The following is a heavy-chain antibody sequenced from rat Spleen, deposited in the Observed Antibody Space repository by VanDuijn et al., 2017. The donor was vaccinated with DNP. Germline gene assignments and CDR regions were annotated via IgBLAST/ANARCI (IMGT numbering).Heavy chain of an antibody. V-gene: IGHV3-1*01. CDR2: ISYSGST. CDR1: GYSITSNY. J-gene: IGHJ2*01. Sequence: EVQLQESGPGLVKPSQSLSLTCSVTGYSITSNYWAWIRKFPGNKMEWMGYISYSGSTSYNPSLKSRISITRDTSKNQFFLHLNSVTTEDTATYYCARWVSMGFDYWGQGVMVTVSS. CDR3: ARWVSMGFDY. D-gene: IGHD1-7*01.